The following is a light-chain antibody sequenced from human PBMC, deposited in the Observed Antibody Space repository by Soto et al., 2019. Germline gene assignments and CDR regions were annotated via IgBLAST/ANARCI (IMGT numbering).Light chain of an antibody. V-gene: IGLV1-44*01. CDR2: TDS. CDR1: SSNIGKSS. Sequence: QSALTQPPSASGTPGQSVTISCSGSSSNIGKSSVHWFQQLPGTAPKLLMHTDSKRPSGVPDRFSGSKSGTSASLAITGLQSEDEADYFCAAWDDSLNGFVFGTGTKVTVL. CDR3: AAWDDSLNGFV. J-gene: IGLJ1*01.